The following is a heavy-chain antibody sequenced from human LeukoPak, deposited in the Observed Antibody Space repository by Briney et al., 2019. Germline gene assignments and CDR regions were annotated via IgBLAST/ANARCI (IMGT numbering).Heavy chain of an antibody. CDR3: TTKLNYVWGSYRRRPVDY. CDR1: GFTFSNTW. Sequence: GGSLRLSCAASGFTFSNTWMSWVRQAPGKGLEWVGRIKSKTDGGTTDYAAPVKGRFTISRDDSKNTLYLQMNSLKTEDTAVYYCTTKLNYVWGSYRRRPVDYWGQGTLVTVSS. V-gene: IGHV3-15*01. D-gene: IGHD3-16*02. CDR2: IKSKTDGGTT. J-gene: IGHJ4*02.